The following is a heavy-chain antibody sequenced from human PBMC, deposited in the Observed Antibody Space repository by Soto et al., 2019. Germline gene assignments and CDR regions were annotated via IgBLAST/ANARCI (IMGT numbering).Heavy chain of an antibody. V-gene: IGHV3-21*01. J-gene: IGHJ4*02. CDR2: ISSSSNYI. Sequence: EVQLVESGGGLVKPGGSLRLSCAASGFTFSSYSMNWVRQAPGKGLEWVSSISSSSNYIYYADSMKGRFTISRDNAKNSLYRQMNSLRAEDTGVYYCARDLVGATIWGQGTLVTVSS. CDR3: ARDLVGATI. D-gene: IGHD1-26*01. CDR1: GFTFSSYS.